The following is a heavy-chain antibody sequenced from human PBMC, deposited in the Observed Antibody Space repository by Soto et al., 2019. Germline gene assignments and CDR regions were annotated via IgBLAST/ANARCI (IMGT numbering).Heavy chain of an antibody. J-gene: IGHJ6*02. CDR1: GFTFSGYG. CDR3: VKDGSSGWPYYYGMDV. CDR2: ISYDGSSK. D-gene: IGHD6-19*01. Sequence: GGSLRLSCAASGFTFSGYGMHWVRQAPGKGLEWVAVISYDGSSKYYADSVKGRFSISRDNSKNTLYLQMSSLRAEDTAVYYCVKDGSSGWPYYYGMDVWGQGTTVTVSS. V-gene: IGHV3-30*18.